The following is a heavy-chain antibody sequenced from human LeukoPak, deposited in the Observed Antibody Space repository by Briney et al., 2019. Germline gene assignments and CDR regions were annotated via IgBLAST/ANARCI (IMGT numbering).Heavy chain of an antibody. CDR3: ARHGAGSEYDSSGYYQYYFDY. Sequence: KPSETLALTCTGSGGSISSYYWSWIRQPPGKGLEGIGYIYYSGSTNYNPSLKSRVTISVDTSKNQFSLKLSSVTAADTAVYYCARHGAGSEYDSSGYYQYYFDYWGQGTLVTVSS. CDR1: GGSISSYY. V-gene: IGHV4-59*08. D-gene: IGHD3-22*01. J-gene: IGHJ4*02. CDR2: IYYSGST.